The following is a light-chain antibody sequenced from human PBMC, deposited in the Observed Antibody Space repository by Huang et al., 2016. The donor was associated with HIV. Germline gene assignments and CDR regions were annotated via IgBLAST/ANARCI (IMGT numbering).Light chain of an antibody. CDR1: QSLFFSSNKRSY. J-gene: IGKJ4*01. Sequence: DIVMTQSPDSLTVSLGERATINCRSSQSLFFSSNKRSYLAWYPKKPGQPPKLVISCASARESGVPDRFSGSGSETHFTLTINSLQAEDVAVYYCQQYYHNPLTFGGGTKVEI. CDR2: CAS. V-gene: IGKV4-1*01. CDR3: QQYYHNPLT.